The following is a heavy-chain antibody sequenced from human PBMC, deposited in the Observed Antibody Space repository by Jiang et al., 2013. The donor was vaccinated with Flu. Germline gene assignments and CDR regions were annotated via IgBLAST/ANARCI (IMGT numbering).Heavy chain of an antibody. Sequence: GPGLVKPSQTLSLTCTVSGGSISSGGYYWSWIRQHPGKGLEWIGYIYYSGSTYYNPSLKSRVTISVDTSKNQFSLKLSSVTAADTAVYYCARTEYYDSSGYYSHYYYYMDVWGKGPRSPSP. CDR1: GGSISSGGYY. J-gene: IGHJ6*03. V-gene: IGHV4-31*03. CDR3: ARTEYYDSSGYYSHYYYYMDV. D-gene: IGHD3-22*01. CDR2: IYYSGST.